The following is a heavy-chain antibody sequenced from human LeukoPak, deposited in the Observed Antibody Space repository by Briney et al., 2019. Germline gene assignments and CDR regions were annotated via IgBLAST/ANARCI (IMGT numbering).Heavy chain of an antibody. CDR2: IIPIFGTA. J-gene: IGHJ4*02. D-gene: IGHD6-13*01. Sequence: SVKVSCKASGGTFSSYAISWVRQAPGQGLEWMGGIIPIFGTANYAQRFQGRVTITADESTSTAYMELSSLRSEDTAVYYCAIAAAGPEPFDYWGQGTLVTVSS. CDR1: GGTFSSYA. CDR3: AIAAAGPEPFDY. V-gene: IGHV1-69*13.